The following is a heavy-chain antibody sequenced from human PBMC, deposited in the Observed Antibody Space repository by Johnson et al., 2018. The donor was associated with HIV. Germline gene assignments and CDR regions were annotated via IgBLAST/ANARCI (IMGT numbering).Heavy chain of an antibody. Sequence: QVQLVESGGGVVRPGGSMRLSCAASGFTFSSYGMHWVRQAPGKGLEWVAFIRYDGSNKYYADSVKGRFTISRDNSKNTLYLQMNSLRVEDTALYYCAKDGDDGDEADGTKGAFDIWGQGTMVTVSS. D-gene: IGHD2-2*01. CDR2: IRYDGSNK. J-gene: IGHJ3*02. CDR3: AKDGDDGDEADGTKGAFDI. V-gene: IGHV3-30*02. CDR1: GFTFSSYG.